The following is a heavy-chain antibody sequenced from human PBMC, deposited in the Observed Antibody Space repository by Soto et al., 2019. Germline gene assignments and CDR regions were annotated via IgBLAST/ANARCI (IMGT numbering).Heavy chain of an antibody. CDR2: INPSGGST. D-gene: IGHD6-19*01. CDR3: ERDKAGGVAVPCCDY. Sequence: QVQLVQSGAEVKKPGASVKVSCKASGYTFTSYYMHWVRQAPGQGLEWMGIINPSGGSTSEAQKFQGRVTMNRNKSTGTVYMELSSLRSEDTDVYYCERDKAGGVAVPCCDYWGQGTMVTVSS. J-gene: IGHJ4*02. V-gene: IGHV1-46*01. CDR1: GYTFTSYY.